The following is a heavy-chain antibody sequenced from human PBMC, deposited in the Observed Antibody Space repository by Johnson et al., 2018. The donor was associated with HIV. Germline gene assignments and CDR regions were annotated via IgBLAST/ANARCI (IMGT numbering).Heavy chain of an antibody. J-gene: IGHJ3*02. D-gene: IGHD3-3*01. CDR1: GFTFSNAW. V-gene: IGHV3-15*01. CDR2: IKSKTDGGTT. Sequence: VQLLESGGGVVQPGRSLRLSCAASGFTFSNAWMSWVLQAPGKGLEWVGRIKSKTDGGTTDYAAPVKGRFTISRDDSKNTLHLHMNSLRPEDTAVYFCARLSDFGVVTMGAFDIWGQGTMVTVSS. CDR3: ARLSDFGVVTMGAFDI.